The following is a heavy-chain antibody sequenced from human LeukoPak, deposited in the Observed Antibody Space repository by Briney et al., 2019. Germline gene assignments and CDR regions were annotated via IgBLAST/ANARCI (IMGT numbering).Heavy chain of an antibody. CDR1: GFTFSSYG. Sequence: GRSLRLSCAASGFTFSSYGMHWVRQAPGKGLEWVALISYDGSNKYYADSVKGRFTISRDNSKNTLYLQMNSLRAEDTAVYYCAKDRGGSYYYGSDFWGQGTLVTVSS. J-gene: IGHJ4*02. D-gene: IGHD3-10*01. CDR3: AKDRGGSYYYGSDF. V-gene: IGHV3-30*18. CDR2: ISYDGSNK.